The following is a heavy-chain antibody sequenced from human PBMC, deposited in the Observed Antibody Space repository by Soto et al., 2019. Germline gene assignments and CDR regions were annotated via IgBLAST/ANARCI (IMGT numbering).Heavy chain of an antibody. CDR3: VGTIAAAEVYDY. J-gene: IGHJ4*02. D-gene: IGHD6-13*01. CDR1: GGSISSYY. CDR2: IYYSGST. V-gene: IGHV4-59*08. Sequence: QVQLQESGPGLVKPSETLSLTCTVSGGSISSYYWSWIRQPPGKGLEWIGYIYYSGSTNYNPSLKSRVTIPVDTSKNQFSLKLSSVTAADTAVYYCVGTIAAAEVYDYWGQGTLVTVSS.